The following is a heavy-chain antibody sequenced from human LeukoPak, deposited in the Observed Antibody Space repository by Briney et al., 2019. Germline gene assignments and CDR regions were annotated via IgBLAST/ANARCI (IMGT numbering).Heavy chain of an antibody. CDR1: GYTFTSYG. V-gene: IGHV1-2*02. Sequence: ASVKVSCKASGYTFTSYGISWVRQAPGQGLEWMGWINPNSGGTNYAQKFQGRVTMTRDTSISTAYMELSRLRSDDTAVYYCARVVYSSGWYGLWGQGTLVTVSS. CDR3: ARVVYSSGWYGL. D-gene: IGHD6-19*01. J-gene: IGHJ4*02. CDR2: INPNSGGT.